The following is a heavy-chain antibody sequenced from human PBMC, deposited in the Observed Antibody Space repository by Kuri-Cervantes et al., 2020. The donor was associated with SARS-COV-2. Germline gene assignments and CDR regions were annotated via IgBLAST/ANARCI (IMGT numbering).Heavy chain of an antibody. CDR2: MSYDGSNI. CDR3: ATLFDSSVFMFDY. CDR1: GFTFSDCS. J-gene: IGHJ4*02. Sequence: GGSLRLSCAASGFTFSDCSMHWVRQAPGKGLEWVAVMSYDGSNIYYADSVKGRFTISRDNSKNTLYLQMNSLRAEDTAIYYCATLFDSSVFMFDYWGQGTLVTVSS. D-gene: IGHD3-22*01. V-gene: IGHV3-30*04.